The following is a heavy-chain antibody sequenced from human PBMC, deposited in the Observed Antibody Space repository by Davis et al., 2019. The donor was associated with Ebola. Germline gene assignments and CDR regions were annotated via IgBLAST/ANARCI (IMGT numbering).Heavy chain of an antibody. J-gene: IGHJ6*04. Sequence: GESLKISCAASGFTFSSYGMHWVRQAPGKGLEWVAVISYDGSNKYYADSVKGRFTISRDNSKNTLYLQMNSLRAEDTAMYYCAKITGIAAAVTYYYYGMDVWGKGTTVTVSS. CDR2: ISYDGSNK. CDR3: AKITGIAAAVTYYYYGMDV. V-gene: IGHV3-30*18. CDR1: GFTFSSYG. D-gene: IGHD6-13*01.